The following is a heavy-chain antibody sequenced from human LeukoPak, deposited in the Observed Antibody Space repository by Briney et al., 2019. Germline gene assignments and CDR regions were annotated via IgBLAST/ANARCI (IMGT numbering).Heavy chain of an antibody. CDR1: GFTFRSYS. CDR2: IDPSSTYI. J-gene: IGHJ4*02. Sequence: GGSLRLSCAASGFTFRSYSMNWVRQAPGKGLEWVSAIDPSSTYIYYADSVKGRFTISRDNAENSLYLQMNSLRVEDTAVYYCARDLALLNIVVVPAATDYWGQGTLVTVSS. D-gene: IGHD2-2*01. CDR3: ARDLALLNIVVVPAATDY. V-gene: IGHV3-21*01.